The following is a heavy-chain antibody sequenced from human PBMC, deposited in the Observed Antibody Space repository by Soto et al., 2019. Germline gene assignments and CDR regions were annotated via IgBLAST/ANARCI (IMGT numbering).Heavy chain of an antibody. CDR3: ARVVITHLFDY. J-gene: IGHJ4*02. Sequence: SETLSLTCTVSGGSISSYYWSWIRQPPGKGLEWIGYIYYSGSTNYNPSLKSRVTISVDTSKNQFSLKLSSVTAADTAVYYCARVVITHLFDYWGQGTLVTVSS. V-gene: IGHV4-59*01. D-gene: IGHD3-22*01. CDR2: IYYSGST. CDR1: GGSISSYY.